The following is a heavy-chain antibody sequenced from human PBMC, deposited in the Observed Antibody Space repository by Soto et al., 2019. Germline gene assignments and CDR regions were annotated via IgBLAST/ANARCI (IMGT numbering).Heavy chain of an antibody. J-gene: IGHJ4*02. CDR1: GYTLTELS. D-gene: IGHD5-12*01. CDR3: ATDSYSGYDLRHFDY. V-gene: IGHV1-24*01. CDR2: FDPEDGET. Sequence: GASVKVSCKVSGYTLTELSMHWVRQAPGKGLEWMGGFDPEDGETIYAQKFQGRVTMTEDTSTDTAYMELSSLRSDDTAVYYCATDSYSGYDLRHFDYWGQGTLVTVSS.